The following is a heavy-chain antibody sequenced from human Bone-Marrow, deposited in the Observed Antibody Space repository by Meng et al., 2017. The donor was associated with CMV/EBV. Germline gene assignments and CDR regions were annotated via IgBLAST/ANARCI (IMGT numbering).Heavy chain of an antibody. J-gene: IGHJ4*02. Sequence: GSLRLSCTVSGGSINSYYWSCIRQPPGKGLEWIGYIYYSGITNYNPSLKSRVTISIDTSKNQFSLKLSSVTAADTAVYYCARDRGELLLDYWGQGARVTVSS. CDR2: IYYSGIT. D-gene: IGHD3-10*01. CDR1: GGSINSYY. V-gene: IGHV4-59*01. CDR3: ARDRGELLLDY.